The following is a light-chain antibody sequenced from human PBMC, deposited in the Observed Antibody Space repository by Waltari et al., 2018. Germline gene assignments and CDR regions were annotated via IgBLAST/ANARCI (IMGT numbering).Light chain of an antibody. J-gene: IGKJ5*01. Sequence: DTVMTQSPNSLAVSLGERATINCKSSQNILYSSNNKNYLAWYQQKPRQPPKLLLYWASTRASGVPDRFSGSGSGTDFTLTISSLRTEDVAVYYCQQYYTIPITFGQGTRLEIK. CDR1: QNILYSSNNKNY. V-gene: IGKV4-1*01. CDR2: WAS. CDR3: QQYYTIPIT.